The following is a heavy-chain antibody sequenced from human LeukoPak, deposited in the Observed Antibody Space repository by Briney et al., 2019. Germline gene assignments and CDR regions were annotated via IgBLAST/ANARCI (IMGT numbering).Heavy chain of an antibody. CDR3: ARNLMLRLGVAVARNFDY. V-gene: IGHV3-21*01. CDR1: GFTFSSYS. J-gene: IGHJ4*02. Sequence: PGGSLRLSCAASGFTFSSYSMNWVRQAPGKGLEWVSSISSSSSYIYYADSVKGRFTISRDNAKNSLYLPMNSLRCEDTAVYYCARNLMLRLGVAVARNFDYWGQGTLLTVSS. D-gene: IGHD6-19*01. CDR2: ISSSSSYI.